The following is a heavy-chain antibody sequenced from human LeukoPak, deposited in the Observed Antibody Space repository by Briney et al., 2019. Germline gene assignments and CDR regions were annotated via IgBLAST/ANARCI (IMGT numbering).Heavy chain of an antibody. CDR1: GGPFSGYY. V-gene: IGHV4-34*01. J-gene: IGHJ5*02. Sequence: SETLSLTCAVYGGPFSGYYWSWIRQPPGKGLEWIGEINHSGSTNHNPSLKSRVTISVDASKNQFSLKLSSVTAADTAVYYCARTPHYYGSGSYYRYNWFDPWGQGTLVTVSS. D-gene: IGHD3-10*01. CDR3: ARTPHYYGSGSYYRYNWFDP. CDR2: INHSGST.